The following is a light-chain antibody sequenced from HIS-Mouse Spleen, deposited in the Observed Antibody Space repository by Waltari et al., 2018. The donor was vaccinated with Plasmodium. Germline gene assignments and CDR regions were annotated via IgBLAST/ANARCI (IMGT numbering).Light chain of an antibody. CDR2: EVS. J-gene: IGLJ2*01. V-gene: IGLV2-8*01. CDR1: SSDSGGYNY. CDR3: SSYAGSNNLV. Sequence: QSALTQPPSASGSPGQSFTISCTVTSSDSGGYNYVSWYQQHPGKAPKLLIYEVSKRPSGVPDRFSGSKSGNTASLTVSGLQAEDEADYYCSSYAGSNNLVFGGGTKLTVL.